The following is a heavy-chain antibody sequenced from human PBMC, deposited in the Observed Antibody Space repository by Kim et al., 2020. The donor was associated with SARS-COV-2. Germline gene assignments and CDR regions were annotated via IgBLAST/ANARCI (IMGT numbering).Heavy chain of an antibody. D-gene: IGHD1-26*01. J-gene: IGHJ4*02. CDR1: GGSISSSSYY. CDR3: AMQIVGATRYFDF. Sequence: SETLSLTCTVSGGSISSSSYYWGWIRQPPGKGLEWIGSIYYSGSTYYNPSLKSRVTISVETYKNQCSLKMSSVTAADTAVYYCAMQIVGATRYFDFWGQGTLVTVSS. CDR2: IYYSGST. V-gene: IGHV4-39*01.